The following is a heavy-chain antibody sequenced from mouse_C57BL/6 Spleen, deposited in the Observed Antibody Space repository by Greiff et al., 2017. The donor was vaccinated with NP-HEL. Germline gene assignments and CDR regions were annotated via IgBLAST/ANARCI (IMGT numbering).Heavy chain of an antibody. V-gene: IGHV5-4*01. Sequence: DVQLVESGGGLVKPGGSLKLSCAASGFTFSSYAMSWVRQTPEKRLEWVATISDGGSYTYYPDNVKGRFTISRDNAKNNRYLQMSHLKSEDTAMYYCAREGDDYDSFFADWGRGTLVTVSA. J-gene: IGHJ3*01. CDR1: GFTFSSYA. CDR3: AREGDDYDSFFAD. CDR2: ISDGGSYT. D-gene: IGHD2-4*01.